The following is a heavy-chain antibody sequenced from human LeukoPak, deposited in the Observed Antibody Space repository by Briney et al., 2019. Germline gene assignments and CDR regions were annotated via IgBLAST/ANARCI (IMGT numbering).Heavy chain of an antibody. CDR2: TSYDGSNK. Sequence: TGGSLRLSCAASGFTFSSYTMHWVRQAPGKGLEWVAMTSYDGSNKYYADSVKGRFTISRDNSKNTLYLQMNSLRAEDTAVYYCARDQFQLLYFGYWGQGTLVTVSS. D-gene: IGHD2-2*01. CDR1: GFTFSSYT. V-gene: IGHV3-30-3*01. J-gene: IGHJ4*02. CDR3: ARDQFQLLYFGY.